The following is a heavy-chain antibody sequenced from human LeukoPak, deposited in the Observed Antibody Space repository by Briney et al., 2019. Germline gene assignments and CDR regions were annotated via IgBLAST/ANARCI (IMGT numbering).Heavy chain of an antibody. CDR2: IYTSGST. CDR1: GGSISSSSYY. Sequence: PSETLSLTCTVSGGSISSSSYYWGWIRQPPGKGLEWIGRIYTSGSTNYNPSLKSRVTMSVDTSKDQFSLNLSSVTAADTAVYYCARLTSSSWYGYWGQGTLVTVSS. CDR3: ARLTSSSWYGY. J-gene: IGHJ4*02. D-gene: IGHD6-13*01. V-gene: IGHV4-39*07.